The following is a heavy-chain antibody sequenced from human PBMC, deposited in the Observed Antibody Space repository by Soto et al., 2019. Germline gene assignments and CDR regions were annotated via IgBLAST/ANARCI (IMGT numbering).Heavy chain of an antibody. CDR3: ARGHPSYGVPAAIKSNWFDP. V-gene: IGHV4-30-4*01. J-gene: IGHJ5*02. Sequence: SETLSLTCTVSGGSISSGDYYWSLIRQPPGKGLEWIGYIYYSGSTYYNPSLKSRVTISVDTSKNQFSLKLSSVTAADTAVYYCARGHPSYGVPAAIKSNWFDPWGQGTLVTVS. CDR2: IYYSGST. D-gene: IGHD2-2*01. CDR1: GGSISSGDYY.